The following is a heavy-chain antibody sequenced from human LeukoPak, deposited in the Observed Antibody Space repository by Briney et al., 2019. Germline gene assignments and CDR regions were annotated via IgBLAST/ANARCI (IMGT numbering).Heavy chain of an antibody. Sequence: PGGSLRLSCAASEFTFSSYSMNWVRQAPGKGLEWVSFISSSSTSIYYADSVKGRFTISRDNAKKSLYLQTNSRRAEDTAVYYCARESHMNGMDVWGQGTTVTVSS. CDR2: ISSSSTSI. J-gene: IGHJ6*02. V-gene: IGHV3-48*01. CDR1: EFTFSSYS. CDR3: ARESHMNGMDV. D-gene: IGHD2-21*01.